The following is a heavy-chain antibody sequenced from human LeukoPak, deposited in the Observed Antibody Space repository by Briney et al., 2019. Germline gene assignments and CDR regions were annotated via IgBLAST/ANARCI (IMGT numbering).Heavy chain of an antibody. CDR1: GYTFTGYY. D-gene: IGHD3-3*01. CDR3: ATVRTRVLDFWSGYPPSYNWFDP. V-gene: IGHV1-24*01. Sequence: GASVKVSCKASGYTFTGYYMHWVRQAPGQGLEWMGGFDPEDGETIYAQKFQGRVTMTEDTSTDTAYMELSSLRSEDTAVYYCATVRTRVLDFWSGYPPSYNWFDPWGQGTLVTVSS. J-gene: IGHJ5*02. CDR2: FDPEDGET.